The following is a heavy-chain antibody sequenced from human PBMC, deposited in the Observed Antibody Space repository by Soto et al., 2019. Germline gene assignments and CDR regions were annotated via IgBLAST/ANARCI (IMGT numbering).Heavy chain of an antibody. J-gene: IGHJ3*02. D-gene: IGHD2-2*01. CDR1: GFTFSSYG. CDR3: AKPPNSKAAPHIVLVPAATYRDAFDI. V-gene: IGHV3-30*18. Sequence: GGSLRLSCAASGFTFSSYGMHWVRQAPGKGLEWVAVISYDGSNKYYADSVKGRFTISRDNSKNTLYLQMNSLRAGDTAVYYCAKPPNSKAAPHIVLVPAATYRDAFDIWGQGTMVTVSS. CDR2: ISYDGSNK.